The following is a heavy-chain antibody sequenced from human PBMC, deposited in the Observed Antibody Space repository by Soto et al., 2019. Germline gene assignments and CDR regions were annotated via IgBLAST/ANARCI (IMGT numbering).Heavy chain of an antibody. Sequence: GESLRPSCAASGFPFDDYAMHWLPHAPVKGLEWVSLIIWDGGATEYADSVKGRFTISRDNSKNTLYLQMNSLRAEDTAVYYCARDRDCSSTSCYTLSFDYCGQGTLVTVSS. J-gene: IGHJ4*02. CDR1: GFPFDDYA. V-gene: IGHV3-43D*04. CDR2: IIWDGGAT. D-gene: IGHD2-2*02. CDR3: ARDRDCSSTSCYTLSFDY.